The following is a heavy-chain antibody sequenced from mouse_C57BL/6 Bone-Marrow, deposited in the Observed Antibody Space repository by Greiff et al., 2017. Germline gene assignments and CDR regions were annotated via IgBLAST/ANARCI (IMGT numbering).Heavy chain of an antibody. Sequence: EVKLVESGGGLVKPGGSLKLSCAASGFTFSSSAMSWVRQTPEKRLEWVATISDGGSYTYYPDNVKGRFTISRDNAKNNLYLQMSHLKSEDTAMYYCARDSYSNYVPWFAYWGQGTLVTVSA. D-gene: IGHD2-5*01. CDR3: ARDSYSNYVPWFAY. J-gene: IGHJ3*01. CDR2: ISDGGSYT. CDR1: GFTFSSSA. V-gene: IGHV5-4*01.